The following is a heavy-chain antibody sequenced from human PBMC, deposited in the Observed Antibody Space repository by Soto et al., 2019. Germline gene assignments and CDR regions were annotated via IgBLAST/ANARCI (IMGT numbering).Heavy chain of an antibody. V-gene: IGHV3-30-3*01. CDR3: ARSPIPSRPAWFDP. CDR2: ISFDGGNK. Sequence: QVQLVESGGGVVQPGTSLRLSCAASGFTFRNYAMHWVRQAPGKGLEWVAVISFDGGNKIYPDSVKGRFTISRDNSRDTLYLQMISLRAEDTAVYFCARSPIPSRPAWFDPWGQGTLVTVSS. J-gene: IGHJ5*02. D-gene: IGHD6-6*01. CDR1: GFTFRNYA.